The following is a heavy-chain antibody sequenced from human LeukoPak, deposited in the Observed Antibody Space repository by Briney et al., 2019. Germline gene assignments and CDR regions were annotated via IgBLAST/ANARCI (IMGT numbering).Heavy chain of an antibody. J-gene: IGHJ4*02. CDR3: ARGIAVAAPDY. D-gene: IGHD6-19*01. CDR1: GFTFSRFS. V-gene: IGHV3-21*01. CDR2: ISSSSDV. Sequence: GGSLRLSCAASGFTFSRFSMNCVRQAPGKGLEWVSSISSSSDVYYADSLKGRFTISRDNGKSSLYLQMNSLRADDTAVYYCARGIAVAAPDYWGQGSLVTVSS.